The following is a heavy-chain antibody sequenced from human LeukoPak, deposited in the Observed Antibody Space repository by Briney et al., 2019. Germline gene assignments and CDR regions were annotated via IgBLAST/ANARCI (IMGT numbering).Heavy chain of an antibody. Sequence: ASVKVSCKASGYTFTSYAMHWVRQAPGQRLEWMGWINAGNGNTKYSQEFQGRVTITRDTSASTAYMELSSLRSEDMAVYYCARDRGRLGELSTPYYFDYWGQGTLVTVSS. J-gene: IGHJ4*02. CDR3: ARDRGRLGELSTPYYFDY. V-gene: IGHV1-3*03. D-gene: IGHD3-16*02. CDR1: GYTFTSYA. CDR2: INAGNGNT.